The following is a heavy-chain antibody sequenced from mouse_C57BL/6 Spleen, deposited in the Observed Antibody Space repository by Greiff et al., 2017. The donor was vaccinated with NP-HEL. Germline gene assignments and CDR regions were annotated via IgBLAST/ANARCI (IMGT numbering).Heavy chain of an antibody. CDR3: ARDTVVATFESAMDY. J-gene: IGHJ4*01. Sequence: EVQLVASGGGLVQPGGSLSLSCAASGFTFTDYYMSWVRQPPGKALEWLGFIRNKANGYTTEYSASVKGRFTISRDNSQSILYLQMNALRAEDSATYYCARDTVVATFESAMDYWGQGTSVTVAS. CDR1: GFTFTDYY. CDR2: IRNKANGYTT. V-gene: IGHV7-3*01. D-gene: IGHD1-1*01.